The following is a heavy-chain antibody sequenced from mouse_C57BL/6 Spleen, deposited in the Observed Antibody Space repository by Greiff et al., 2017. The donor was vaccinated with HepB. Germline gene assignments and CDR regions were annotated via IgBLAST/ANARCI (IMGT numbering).Heavy chain of an antibody. CDR1: GYTFTDYN. J-gene: IGHJ4*01. CDR3: AIHSSYAMDY. D-gene: IGHD2-12*01. CDR2: INPNNGGT. V-gene: IGHV1-18*01. Sequence: VQLKQSGPELVKPGASVKIPCKASGYTFTDYNMDWVKQSHGKSLEWIGDINPNNGGTIYNQKFKGKATLTVDKSSSTAYMELRSLTSEDTAVYYCAIHSSYAMDYWGQGTSVTVSS.